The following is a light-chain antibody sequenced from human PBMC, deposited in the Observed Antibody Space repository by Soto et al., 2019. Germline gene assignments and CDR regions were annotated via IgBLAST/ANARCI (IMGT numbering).Light chain of an antibody. J-gene: IGKJ4*01. CDR3: QQYDNLPLT. V-gene: IGKV1-33*01. CDR1: QSISSY. CDR2: AAS. Sequence: DIQMTQSASSLSASVGDRVTITCRASQSISSYLNWYQLKPGKAPNLLIYAASSLQSGVPARFSGSGSGTDFTFTISSLQPEDIATYYCQQYDNLPLTLGGGTKVDIK.